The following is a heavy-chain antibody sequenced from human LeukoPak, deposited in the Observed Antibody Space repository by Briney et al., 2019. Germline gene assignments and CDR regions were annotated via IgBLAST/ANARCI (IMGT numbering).Heavy chain of an antibody. Sequence: GGSLRLSCAASGFTFSSYGMSWVRQAPGKGLEWVANIKQDGSEKYYVDSVKGRFTISRDNAKNSLYLQMNSLRAEDTAVYYCARRPQQLVRGYYYYYMDVWGKGTTVTVSS. CDR2: IKQDGSEK. CDR1: GFTFSSYG. D-gene: IGHD6-13*01. CDR3: ARRPQQLVRGYYYYYMDV. V-gene: IGHV3-7*01. J-gene: IGHJ6*03.